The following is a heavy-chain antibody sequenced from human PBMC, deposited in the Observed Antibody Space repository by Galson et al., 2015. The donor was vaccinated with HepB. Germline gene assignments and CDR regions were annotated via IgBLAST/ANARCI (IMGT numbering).Heavy chain of an antibody. CDR3: ARAGFIGVTHDAIDI. D-gene: IGHD2-21*01. CDR2: IKQDGSEK. CDR1: GFTFSSYW. Sequence: SLRLSCAASGFTFSSYWMSWVRQAPGKGLEWVANIKQDGSEKYYVDSVKGRFTISRDNAENSLYLQMNSLRAEDTAVYYCARAGFIGVTHDAIDIWVQGRMSTVSS. J-gene: IGHJ3*02. V-gene: IGHV3-7*01.